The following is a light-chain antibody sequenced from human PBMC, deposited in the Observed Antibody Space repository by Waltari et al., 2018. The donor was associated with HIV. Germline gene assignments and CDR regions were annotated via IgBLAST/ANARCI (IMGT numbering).Light chain of an antibody. CDR3: QSYDSSLRNYV. V-gene: IGLV1-40*01. CDR2: DTY. Sequence: QSLLTQPPSMSGAPGQRVTISCPGSTSNIGAGSDAHWYQQLPGTAPKLLMYDTYKRPSGVPDRFSGSKSGPSASLVITGLQPEDEADYYCQSYDSSLRNYVFGTGTKVTFI. J-gene: IGLJ1*01. CDR1: TSNIGAGSD.